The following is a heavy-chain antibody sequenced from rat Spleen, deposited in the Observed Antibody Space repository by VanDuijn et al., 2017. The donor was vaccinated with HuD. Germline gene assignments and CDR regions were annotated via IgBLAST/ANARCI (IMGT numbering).Heavy chain of an antibody. CDR3: TREDWVPDY. Sequence: EVQMVESGGGLVKPERSLKLSCAASGFTFSDYYMAWVRQAPTKGLEWVATISYDGSSTYYRYSVKGRFTISRDNAKSTLYLQMDSLRSEDTATYYCTREDWVPDYWGQGVKVTISS. CDR2: ISYDGSST. D-gene: IGHD5-1*01. V-gene: IGHV5-20*01. CDR1: GFTFSDYY. J-gene: IGHJ2*01.